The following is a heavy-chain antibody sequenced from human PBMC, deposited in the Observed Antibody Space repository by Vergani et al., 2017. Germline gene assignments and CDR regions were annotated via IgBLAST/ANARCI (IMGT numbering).Heavy chain of an antibody. V-gene: IGHV1-24*01. Sequence: VQLVESGAEVKKPGASVKVSCKVSGYTLTELSMHWVRQAPGKGLEWMGGFDPEDGETIYAQKFQGRVTMTEDTSTDTAYMELSSLRSEDTAVYYCATVRAAWGGLEASSSYFDYWGQGTLVTVSS. CDR3: ATVRAAWGGLEASSSYFDY. CDR2: FDPEDGET. D-gene: IGHD3-16*01. CDR1: GYTLTELS. J-gene: IGHJ4*02.